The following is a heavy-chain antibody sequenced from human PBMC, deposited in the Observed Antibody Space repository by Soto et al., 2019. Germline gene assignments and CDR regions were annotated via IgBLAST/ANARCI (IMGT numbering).Heavy chain of an antibody. CDR1: GYTFTGYY. CDR3: ARADYDSSGYYFLQLHY. J-gene: IGHJ4*02. D-gene: IGHD3-22*01. Sequence: GASVKVSCKASGYTFTGYYMHWVRQAPGQGLEWMGWINPNSGGTNYAQKFQGWVTMTRDTSISTAYMELSRLRSDDTAVYYCARADYDSSGYYFLQLHYWGQGTLVTVSS. CDR2: INPNSGGT. V-gene: IGHV1-2*04.